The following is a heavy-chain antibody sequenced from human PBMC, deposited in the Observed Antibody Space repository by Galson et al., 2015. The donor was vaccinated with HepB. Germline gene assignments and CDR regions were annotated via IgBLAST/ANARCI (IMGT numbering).Heavy chain of an antibody. Sequence: SVKVSCKASGGTFSSYAISWVRQAPGQGLEWMGGIIPIFGTANYAQKFQGRVTITADESTSTAYMELSSLRSEDTAVYYCARDQGLGPNAWGGYMDVWGKGTTVTVSS. D-gene: IGHD3-16*01. CDR3: ARDQGLGPNAWGGYMDV. J-gene: IGHJ6*03. V-gene: IGHV1-69*13. CDR2: IIPIFGTA. CDR1: GGTFSSYA.